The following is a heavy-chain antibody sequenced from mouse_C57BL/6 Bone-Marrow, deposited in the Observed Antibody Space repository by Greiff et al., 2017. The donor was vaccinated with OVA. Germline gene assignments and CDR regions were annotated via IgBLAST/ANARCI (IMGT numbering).Heavy chain of an antibody. Sequence: VQLKESGPGMVKPSQSLSLTCTVTGYSITSGYDWHCLRHFPGNKLEWKGYISYSGSTNYNQSLKSRISITHDTSKNHFFLKLNSVTTEDTATYCWAREIRFYYFDYWGQGTTLTVSS. J-gene: IGHJ2*01. CDR1: GYSITSGYD. CDR3: AREIRFYYFDY. CDR2: ISYSGST. V-gene: IGHV3-1*01. D-gene: IGHD1-1*01.